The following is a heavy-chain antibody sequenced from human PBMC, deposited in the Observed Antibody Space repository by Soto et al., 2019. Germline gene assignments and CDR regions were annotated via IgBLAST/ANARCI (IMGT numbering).Heavy chain of an antibody. CDR3: VTLMVVAAPAAWLDP. V-gene: IGHV5-51*01. D-gene: IGHD2-15*01. J-gene: IGHJ5*02. CDR1: GYSFRFDW. CDR2: VYPSVSDT. Sequence: AESLKSSCRASGYSFRFDWIGCVRQMHGKGLEWIGVVYPSVSDTRYSPSCQGQVTISADKSITTAYLQWDSLKASDTPLHHCVTLMVVAAPAAWLDPWGQGTLATVSS.